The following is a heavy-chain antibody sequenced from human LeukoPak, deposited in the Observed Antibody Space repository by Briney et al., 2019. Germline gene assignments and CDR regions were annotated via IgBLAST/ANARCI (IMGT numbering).Heavy chain of an antibody. CDR1: GFTFSTYT. V-gene: IGHV3-21*04. CDR3: ARVFTSGSPFDY. J-gene: IGHJ4*02. D-gene: IGHD1-26*01. Sequence: AGGSLRLSCAASGFTFSTYTMNWVRQAPGKGLEWVSSVSSSSSYIHYADSVKGRFTISRYNAKNSLSLQMNSLRAEDTAVYYCARVFTSGSPFDYWGQGTLVTVSS. CDR2: VSSSSSYI.